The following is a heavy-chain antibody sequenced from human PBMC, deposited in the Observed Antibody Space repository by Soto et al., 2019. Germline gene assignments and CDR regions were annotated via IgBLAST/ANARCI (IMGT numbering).Heavy chain of an antibody. CDR2: IKQDGSEK. Sequence: PGGSLRLSCAASGFTYGTYWMSWVRQAPGKRLEWVANIKQDGSEKYYMDSVKGRFTISRDNAKNSLYLQMNSLRAEDTAVYYCARVSYGSGSYYKGDWIDSWGQGTLVTVSS. V-gene: IGHV3-7*01. J-gene: IGHJ5*01. CDR3: ARVSYGSGSYYKGDWIDS. CDR1: GFTYGTYW. D-gene: IGHD3-10*01.